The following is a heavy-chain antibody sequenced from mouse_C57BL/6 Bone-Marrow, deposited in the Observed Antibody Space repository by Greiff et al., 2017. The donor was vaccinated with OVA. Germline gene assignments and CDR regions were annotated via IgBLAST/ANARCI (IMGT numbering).Heavy chain of an antibody. CDR3: AKVPYYYGSSYVRYYAMDY. D-gene: IGHD1-1*01. J-gene: IGHJ4*01. CDR2: INPNNGGT. V-gene: IGHV1-26*01. CDR1: GYTFTDYY. Sequence: VQLQQSGPELVKPGASVKISCKASGYTFTDYYMNWVKQSHGKSLEWIGDINPNNGGTSYNQKFKGKATLTVDKSSSTAYMELRSLTSEDSAVYYCAKVPYYYGSSYVRYYAMDYWGQGTSVTVSS.